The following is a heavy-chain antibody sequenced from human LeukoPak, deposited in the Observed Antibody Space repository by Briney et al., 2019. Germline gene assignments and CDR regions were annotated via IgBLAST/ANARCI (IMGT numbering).Heavy chain of an antibody. CDR2: IYPGDSDT. V-gene: IGHV5-51*01. CDR3: ARGDDILTGPFYYYGMDV. J-gene: IGHJ6*02. CDR1: GYSFTSYC. Sequence: GESLKIPCKGSGYSFTSYCIGWVRQMPGKGLEWMGIIYPGDSDTRYSPSFQGQVTISADKSISTAYLQWSSLKASDTAMYYCARGDDILTGPFYYYGMDVWGQGTTVTVSS. D-gene: IGHD3-9*01.